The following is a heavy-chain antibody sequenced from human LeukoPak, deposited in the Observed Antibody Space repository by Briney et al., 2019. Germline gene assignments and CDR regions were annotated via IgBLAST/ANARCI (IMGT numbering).Heavy chain of an antibody. CDR2: INHSGST. CDR3: ARGQPSAAGASDY. Sequence: PSETLSLTCAVYGGSFSGYYWSWIRQPPGKGLEWIGEINHSGSTNYNPSLKNRVTISVDTSKNQFSLKLSSVTAADTAVYYCARGQPSAAGASDYWGQGTLVTVSS. CDR1: GGSFSGYY. V-gene: IGHV4-34*01. D-gene: IGHD6-13*01. J-gene: IGHJ4*02.